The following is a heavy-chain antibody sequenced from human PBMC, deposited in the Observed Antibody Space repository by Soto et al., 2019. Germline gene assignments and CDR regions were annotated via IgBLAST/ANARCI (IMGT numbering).Heavy chain of an antibody. CDR1: GGTFSSFP. J-gene: IGHJ4*02. D-gene: IGHD3-22*01. Sequence: QVQLVQSGTEVKNPGSSVKVSCKTSGGTFSSFPIAWVRQAPGQGLEWVGGIIPVLGAPSYAQTFQGRVTITADESTSAAYLELSSLRSDDTAVYFCARDRHYENHTFYYLKYYFDYWGQGTLVTVSS. V-gene: IGHV1-69*01. CDR2: IIPVLGAP. CDR3: ARDRHYENHTFYYLKYYFDY.